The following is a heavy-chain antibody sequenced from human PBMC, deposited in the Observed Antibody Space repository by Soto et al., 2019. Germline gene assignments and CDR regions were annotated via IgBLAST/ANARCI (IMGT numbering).Heavy chain of an antibody. V-gene: IGHV5-10-1*01. CDR3: ASSDDYGGNSPFFDY. CDR1: GYIFTSYW. CDR2: IDPSDSYT. Sequence: PVESLKISSKGSGYIFTSYWISWLLQMPAKGLEWMGRIDPSDSYTNYSPSFQGHVTISADKSISTAYLQWSSLKASDTAMYYCASSDDYGGNSPFFDYWGQGTLVTVSS. D-gene: IGHD4-17*01. J-gene: IGHJ4*02.